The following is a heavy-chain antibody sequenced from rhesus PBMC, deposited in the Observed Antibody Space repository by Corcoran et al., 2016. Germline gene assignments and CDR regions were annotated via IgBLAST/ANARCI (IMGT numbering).Heavy chain of an antibody. V-gene: IGHV3-134*01. J-gene: IGHJ4*01. CDR3: TRFAAAGHFDY. CDR1: GFTFDDYA. D-gene: IGHD6S26*01. Sequence: EVQLVESGGALAQPGGSLRLSCAASGFTFDDYAMSWFHQAPVKGLEWVSRSSWNSGTIYYADSVKGRLTMSRDNAKNSLFRKMDRLRAEDTAVYYCTRFAAAGHFDYWGQGVLVTVSS. CDR2: SSWNSGTI.